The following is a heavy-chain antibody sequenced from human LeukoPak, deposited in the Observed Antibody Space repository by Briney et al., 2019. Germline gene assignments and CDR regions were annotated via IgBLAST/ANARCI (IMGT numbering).Heavy chain of an antibody. D-gene: IGHD2-15*01. CDR1: GFTFSSYG. Sequence: GGSLRLSCAASGFTFSSYGMSWVRQAPGKGLEWVSAINTSGGSTYYADSVKGRFTISRDNSKNTLYLQMNSQRAEDTAIYYCAKNGDRGAYCSGGSCYPYFYYYMDVWGKGTTVTISS. CDR3: AKNGDRGAYCSGGSCYPYFYYYMDV. J-gene: IGHJ6*03. V-gene: IGHV3-23*01. CDR2: INTSGGST.